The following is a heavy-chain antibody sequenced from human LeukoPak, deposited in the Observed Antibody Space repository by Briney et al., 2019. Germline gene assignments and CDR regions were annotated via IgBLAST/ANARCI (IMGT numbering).Heavy chain of an antibody. V-gene: IGHV3-53*01. CDR1: GFTVSSNY. J-gene: IGHJ3*02. D-gene: IGHD4-17*01. CDR2: IYSGGST. Sequence: GGSLRLSCAASGFTVSSNYMSWVRQAPGKGLEWVSVIYSGGSTYYADSVKGRFTISRDNSKNMVYLQMNSLRAEDTAVYYCAKGAVTTYFRGAFDIWGQGTMVTVSS. CDR3: AKGAVTTYFRGAFDI.